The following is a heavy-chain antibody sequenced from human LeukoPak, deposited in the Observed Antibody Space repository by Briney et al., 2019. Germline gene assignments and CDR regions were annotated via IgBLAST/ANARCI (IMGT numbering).Heavy chain of an antibody. Sequence: SLRVSCKASGGTFSSYAISWVRPAPGQGVECMCRIIPILGIANYTQKLQDMVTLTADKSTSTAYMELISVRSEDTAAYYCARDGQNYYDSSGHSFDYWGQGTLVTVSS. D-gene: IGHD3-22*01. CDR1: GGTFSSYA. J-gene: IGHJ4*02. V-gene: IGHV1-69*04. CDR3: ARDGQNYYDSSGHSFDY. CDR2: IIPILGIA.